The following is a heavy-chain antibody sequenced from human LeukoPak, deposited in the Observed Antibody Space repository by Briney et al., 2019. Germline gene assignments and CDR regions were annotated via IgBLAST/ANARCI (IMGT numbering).Heavy chain of an antibody. CDR2: ISSSSSYI. CDR1: GFTFSSYS. V-gene: IGHV3-21*01. D-gene: IGHD5-18*01. Sequence: GGALRLSCAASGFTFSSYSMNWVRQAPGKGLEWVSSISSSSSYIYYADSVKGRFTISRDNAKNSLSLQMNSLRAEDTAVYYCARDHSPLQLWPPYYYYGMDVWGQGTTVTVSS. J-gene: IGHJ6*02. CDR3: ARDHSPLQLWPPYYYYGMDV.